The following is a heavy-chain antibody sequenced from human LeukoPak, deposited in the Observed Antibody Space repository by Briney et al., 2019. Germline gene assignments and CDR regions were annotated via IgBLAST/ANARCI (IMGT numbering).Heavy chain of an antibody. CDR3: AKRIAVAGRIDY. J-gene: IGHJ4*02. V-gene: IGHV3-23*01. CDR1: GFTFSRYA. D-gene: IGHD6-19*01. Sequence: GGSPRLSCAASGFTFSRYAMSWVRQAPGKGLEWVSTVKNSGGSTYSADSVKGRFTISRDNSKNTLYLQMNSLRAEDTAVYYCAKRIAVAGRIDYWGQGTLVTVSA. CDR2: VKNSGGST.